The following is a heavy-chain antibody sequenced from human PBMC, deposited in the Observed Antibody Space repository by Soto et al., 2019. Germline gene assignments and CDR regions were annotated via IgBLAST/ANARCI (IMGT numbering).Heavy chain of an antibody. CDR1: GFTFSSYA. J-gene: IGHJ4*02. CDR3: ARSRGYSYGEFDY. Sequence: QVQLVESGGGVVQPGRSLRLSCAASGFTFSSYAMHWVRQAPGKGLEWVAVISYDGSNKYYADSVKGRFTISRDNSKNTLYLHMNSLRAEDTAVYYCARSRGYSYGEFDYWGQGTLVTVSS. D-gene: IGHD5-18*01. V-gene: IGHV3-30-3*01. CDR2: ISYDGSNK.